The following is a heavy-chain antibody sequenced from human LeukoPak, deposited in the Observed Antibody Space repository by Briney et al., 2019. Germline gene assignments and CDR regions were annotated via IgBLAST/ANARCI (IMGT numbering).Heavy chain of an antibody. D-gene: IGHD4-17*01. CDR2: INPGGGST. Sequence: ASVKVSCKASGYTFTSYYMHWVRQAPGQGLEWMGIINPGGGSTSYAQKFQGRVTMTRDTSTSTVYMELSSLRSEDTAVHYCARTTVTRDYGMDVWGQGTTVTVSS. J-gene: IGHJ6*02. CDR1: GYTFTSYY. V-gene: IGHV1-46*01. CDR3: ARTTVTRDYGMDV.